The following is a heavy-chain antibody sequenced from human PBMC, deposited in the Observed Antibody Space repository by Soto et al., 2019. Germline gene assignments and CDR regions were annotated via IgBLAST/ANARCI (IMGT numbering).Heavy chain of an antibody. CDR1: GFTFKTYT. CDR3: AKGGLTWGDY. J-gene: IGHJ4*01. V-gene: IGHV3-23*01. Sequence: EVQLLDSGGGSVQPGGSLRLSCAASGFTFKTYTMNWVRQAPGKGLEWVSAIIGSGTDTYYADSVKGRFTISRDNSKNTLYLQMISLRAEDTAVYYCAKGGLTWGDYWGQGTLVTVSS. CDR2: IIGSGTDT. D-gene: IGHD3-16*01.